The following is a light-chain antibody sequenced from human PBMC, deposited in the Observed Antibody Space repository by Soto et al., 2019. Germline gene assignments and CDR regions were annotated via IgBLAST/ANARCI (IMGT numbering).Light chain of an antibody. Sequence: QSVLTQPPSASGTPGQRVTISCSGSSSNIGHNTVNWYQQLPGTAPKVLIYSNNQRPSGVPDRFSGSKSGTSASLAISGLQSEDEADYYCAAWDDSLNGLVFGGGTQLTVL. CDR1: SSNIGHNT. J-gene: IGLJ2*01. V-gene: IGLV1-44*01. CDR3: AAWDDSLNGLV. CDR2: SNN.